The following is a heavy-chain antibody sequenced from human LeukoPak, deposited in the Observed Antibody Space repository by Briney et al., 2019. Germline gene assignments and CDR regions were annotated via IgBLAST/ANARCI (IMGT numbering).Heavy chain of an antibody. D-gene: IGHD6-25*01. J-gene: IGHJ6*03. CDR2: IIPIFGIP. CDR1: GGTFRTFA. CDR3: GLSGNYYYYYMDV. V-gene: IGHV1-69*13. Sequence: ASVKVSCKASGGTFRTFAISWVRQAPGQGLEWMGGIIPIFGIPDSAQKFQGRLTITADESPTTAYMELSSLRSDDTAIYYCGLSGNYYYYYMDVWGKGTTVTISS.